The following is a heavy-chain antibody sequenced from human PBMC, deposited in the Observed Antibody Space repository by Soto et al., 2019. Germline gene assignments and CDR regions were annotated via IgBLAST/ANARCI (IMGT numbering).Heavy chain of an antibody. D-gene: IGHD3-16*01. V-gene: IGHV4-4*07. J-gene: IGHJ4*02. CDR3: ARGSLGPDY. Sequence: SETLSLTCTVSRSSLDNYYWSWIRQPAGKGLEWIGRVFPTANTNYSPSLKSRVTMSVDTSKNQFYLKLNAVTVSDTAVYYCARGSLGPDYWGQGTLVTVSS. CDR1: RSSLDNYY. CDR2: VFPTANT.